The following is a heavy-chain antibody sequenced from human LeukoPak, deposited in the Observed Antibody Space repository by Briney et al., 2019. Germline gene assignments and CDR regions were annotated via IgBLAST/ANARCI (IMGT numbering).Heavy chain of an antibody. Sequence: ASVKVSCKASGYTFTSYYMHWVRQAPGQGLEWMGIINPSGGSTSYAQKFQGRVTITRDTSTSTVYMELSSLRSEDTAVYYCAREEQKDCSSTSCYGDYWGQGTLVTVSS. J-gene: IGHJ4*02. V-gene: IGHV1-46*01. CDR3: AREEQKDCSSTSCYGDY. D-gene: IGHD2-2*01. CDR2: INPSGGST. CDR1: GYTFTSYY.